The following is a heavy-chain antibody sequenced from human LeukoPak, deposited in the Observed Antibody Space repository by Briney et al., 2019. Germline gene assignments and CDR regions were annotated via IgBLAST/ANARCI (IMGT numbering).Heavy chain of an antibody. CDR1: GYTFTSYG. D-gene: IGHD3-3*01. CDR2: ISAYNGNT. V-gene: IGHV1-18*01. J-gene: IGHJ4*02. CDR3: ARTQFDRVTWGFWSGYCPATFDY. Sequence: GASVKVSCKASGYTFTSYGISWVRQAPGQGLEWMGWISAYNGNTNYAQKLQGRVTMTTDTSTSTAYMELRSLRSDDTAVYYCARTQFDRVTWGFWSGYCPATFDYWGQGTLVTVSS.